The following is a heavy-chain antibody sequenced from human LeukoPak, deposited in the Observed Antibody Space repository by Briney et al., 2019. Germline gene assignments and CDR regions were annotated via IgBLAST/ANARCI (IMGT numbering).Heavy chain of an antibody. D-gene: IGHD3-10*01. J-gene: IGHJ4*02. Sequence: PGGSLRLSCAASEFSVGSNYMTWVRQAPGKGLEWVSAISGSGGSTYYADSVKGRFIISRDNSKNTLYLQMNSLRVEDTAVYYCAKDQGYYGAGSYHNTYYFDYWGQGSLVTVSS. CDR1: EFSVGSNY. V-gene: IGHV3-23*01. CDR3: AKDQGYYGAGSYHNTYYFDY. CDR2: ISGSGGST.